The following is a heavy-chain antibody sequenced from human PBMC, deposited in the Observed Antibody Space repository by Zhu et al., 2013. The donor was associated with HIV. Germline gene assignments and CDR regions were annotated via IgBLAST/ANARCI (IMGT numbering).Heavy chain of an antibody. Sequence: QVQLQESGSGLVKPSQTLSLTCAVSGGSISSGGYSWSWIRQPPGKGLEWIGYIYHSGSTYYNPSLESRVTISVDTSRNQFSLNLTSVTAADTAVYYCARLGSDYYALGTYYLRAYYFDSWGQGTLATVSS. D-gene: IGHD3-10*01. CDR3: ARLGSDYYALGTYYLRAYYFDS. CDR1: GGSISSGGYS. CDR2: IYHSGST. J-gene: IGHJ4*02. V-gene: IGHV4-30-2*01.